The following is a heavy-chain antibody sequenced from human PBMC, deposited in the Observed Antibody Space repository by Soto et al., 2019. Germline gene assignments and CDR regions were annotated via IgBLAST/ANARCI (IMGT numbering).Heavy chain of an antibody. Sequence: TGGSLRLSCAASGFTFSDYYMSWIRQAPGKGLEWVSYISSSGSTIYYADSVKGRFTISRDNAKNSLYLQMNSLRVEDTAIYYCVRGTPTPGLDIWGHGTPVTVSS. V-gene: IGHV3-11*01. CDR1: GFTFSDYY. J-gene: IGHJ4*01. CDR3: VRGTPTPGLDI. D-gene: IGHD1-1*01. CDR2: ISSSGSTI.